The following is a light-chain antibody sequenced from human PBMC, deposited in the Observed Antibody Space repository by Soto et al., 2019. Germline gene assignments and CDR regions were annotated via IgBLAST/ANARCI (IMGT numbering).Light chain of an antibody. Sequence: DIQLPQSPSTLSASRGATVTITCRASQSISSWLAWYQQKPGKAPKLLIFDASSLESGVPSRVSGSGSGTKFTLTISSLQPDDFATYYCQQYSTDSRTFGQGTSVDVK. V-gene: IGKV1-5*01. CDR1: QSISSW. CDR2: DAS. CDR3: QQYSTDSRT. J-gene: IGKJ1*01.